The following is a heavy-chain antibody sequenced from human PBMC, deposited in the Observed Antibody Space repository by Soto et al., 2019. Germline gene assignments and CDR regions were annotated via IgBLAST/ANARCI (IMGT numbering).Heavy chain of an antibody. CDR2: ISGSGGST. D-gene: IGHD3-22*01. CDR3: AKDPPSYDSSGYYRH. J-gene: IGHJ4*02. CDR1: GFTFSSYA. V-gene: IGHV3-23*01. Sequence: GGSLRLSCAASGFTFSSYAMSWVRQAPGKGLEWVSAISGSGGSTYYADSVKGRFTISRDNSKNTLYLQMNSLRAEDTAVYYCAKDPPSYDSSGYYRHWGQGTLVTAPQ.